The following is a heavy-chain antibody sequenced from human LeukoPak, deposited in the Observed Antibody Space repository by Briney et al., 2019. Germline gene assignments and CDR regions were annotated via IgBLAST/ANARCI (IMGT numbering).Heavy chain of an antibody. V-gene: IGHV3-21*01. J-gene: IGHJ4*02. CDR3: ARAGGYSGYEPYFDY. CDR1: GFTFSSYS. Sequence: PGGSLRLSCAASGFTFSSYSMNWVRQAPGKGLEGVSSISSSSSYIYYADSVKGRFTISRDNAKNSLYLQMNSLRAEDTAVYYCARAGGYSGYEPYFDYWGQGTLVTVSS. D-gene: IGHD5-12*01. CDR2: ISSSSSYI.